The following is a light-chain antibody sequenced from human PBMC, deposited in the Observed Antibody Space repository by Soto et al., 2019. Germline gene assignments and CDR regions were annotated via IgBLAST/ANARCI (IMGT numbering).Light chain of an antibody. CDR3: QHYNNWPWT. CDR1: QSINSD. CDR2: GAS. Sequence: EIVMTQSSATLSVSPCEIVILSCRASQSINSDLAWYQQKPGQAPRFLIYGASTRATGIPARFSGSGSGTQFTLTISSLQSEDSALYYCQHYNNWPWTFGQGTKVDNK. V-gene: IGKV3-15*01. J-gene: IGKJ1*01.